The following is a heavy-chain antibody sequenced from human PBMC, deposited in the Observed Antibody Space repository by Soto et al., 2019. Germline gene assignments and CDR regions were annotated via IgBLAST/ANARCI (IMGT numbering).Heavy chain of an antibody. CDR3: ARAISDFWSGYNYYYYMDV. CDR1: GYTFTSYY. J-gene: IGHJ6*03. Sequence: GASVKVSCKASGYTFTSYYMHWVRQAPGQGLEWMGWISAYNGNTNYAQKLQGRVTMTTDTSTSTAYMELRSLRSDDTAVYYCARAISDFWSGYNYYYYMDVWGKGTTVTVSS. V-gene: IGHV1-18*04. CDR2: ISAYNGNT. D-gene: IGHD3-3*01.